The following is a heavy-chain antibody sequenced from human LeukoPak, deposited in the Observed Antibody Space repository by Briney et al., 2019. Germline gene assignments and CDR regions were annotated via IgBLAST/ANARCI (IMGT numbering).Heavy chain of an antibody. Sequence: GGSLRLSCAASGFTFSSYWMSWVRQAPGKGLEWVANINQDGSDKNYVDSVKGRFTISRDNAKNSLYLQMNSLRAEDTAVYYCANFTGSRGDCLGGQGFLVTVSS. D-gene: IGHD2-21*01. CDR2: INQDGSDK. V-gene: IGHV3-7*01. CDR1: GFTFSSYW. CDR3: ANFTGSRGDCL. J-gene: IGHJ4*02.